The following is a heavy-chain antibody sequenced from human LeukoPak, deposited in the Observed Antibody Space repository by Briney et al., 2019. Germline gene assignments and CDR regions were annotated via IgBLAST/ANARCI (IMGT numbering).Heavy chain of an antibody. Sequence: GGSLRLSCAASGFTVSSNYMSWVRQAPGKGLEWVSVIYSGGNTYYADSVKGRFTISRDNSKNTLYLQMNSLRAEDTAIYYCARRGGSQRKAPFDYWGQGTLVTVSS. CDR2: IYSGGNT. CDR1: GFTVSSNY. D-gene: IGHD3-16*01. CDR3: ARRGGSQRKAPFDY. J-gene: IGHJ4*02. V-gene: IGHV3-53*01.